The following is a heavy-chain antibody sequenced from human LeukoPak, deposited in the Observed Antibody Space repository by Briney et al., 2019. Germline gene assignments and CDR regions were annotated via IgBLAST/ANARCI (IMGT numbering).Heavy chain of an antibody. D-gene: IGHD3-16*01. CDR3: GKEGGA. Sequence: AGGSLRLSCAASGFRFSDFTMTWVRQVPGKGPEWVSAIGGRGGSTYYADSLGGRFTISRDNFKNLFYLQMNSLKVGDRAPYCGKEGGAWGQGTKVTVSS. CDR1: GFRFSDFT. V-gene: IGHV3-23*01. CDR2: IGGRGGST. J-gene: IGHJ5*02.